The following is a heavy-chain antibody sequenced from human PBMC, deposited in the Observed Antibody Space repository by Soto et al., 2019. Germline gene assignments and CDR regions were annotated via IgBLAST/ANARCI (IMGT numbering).Heavy chain of an antibody. Sequence: QVQLVQSGTEVTKPGSSVQVSCKLSGGTFGHNGISWVRQVPGPGLERLGGIIPVYGTVNYALKFLGKVSITADKSTSTAYMELSGLRPEDTALYFCARDGGVTGMTTILDYWGQGTLIHVSS. CDR3: ARDGGVTGMTTILDY. V-gene: IGHV1-69*14. J-gene: IGHJ4*02. CDR2: IIPVYGTV. CDR1: GGTFGHNG. D-gene: IGHD2-8*02.